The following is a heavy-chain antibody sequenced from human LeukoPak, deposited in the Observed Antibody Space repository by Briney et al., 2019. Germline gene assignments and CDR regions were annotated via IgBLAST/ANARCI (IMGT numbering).Heavy chain of an antibody. Sequence: GGSLRLSCAASGFTFNNHAMTWVRQAPGKGLEWVSVITGSGDGRYYADSVKGRFTISRDNSKNTLHLQMNSLRAEDTALYYCAKDILTYYYGSSGYYFDSRGQGTLVTVSS. J-gene: IGHJ4*02. V-gene: IGHV3-23*01. CDR1: GFTFNNHA. CDR2: ITGSGDGR. CDR3: AKDILTYYYGSSGYYFDS. D-gene: IGHD3-9*01.